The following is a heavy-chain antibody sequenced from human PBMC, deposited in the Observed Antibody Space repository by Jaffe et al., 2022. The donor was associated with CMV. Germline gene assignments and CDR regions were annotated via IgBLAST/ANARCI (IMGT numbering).Heavy chain of an antibody. CDR1: GYTFTGYY. V-gene: IGHV1-2*02. J-gene: IGHJ4*02. CDR3: ARRRGSVVRGVIIYYFDY. D-gene: IGHD3-10*01. CDR2: INPNSGGT. Sequence: QVQLVQSGAEVKKPGASVKVSCKASGYTFTGYYMHWVRQAPGQGLEWMGWINPNSGGTNYAQKFQGRVTMTRDTSISTAYMELSRLRSDDTAVYYCARRRGSVVRGVIIYYFDYWGQGTLVTVSS.